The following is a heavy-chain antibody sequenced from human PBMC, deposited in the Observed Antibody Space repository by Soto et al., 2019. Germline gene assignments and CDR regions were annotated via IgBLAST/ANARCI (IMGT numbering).Heavy chain of an antibody. CDR1: GFTFSSYW. D-gene: IGHD3-10*01. Sequence: GGSPRLSCAASGFTFSSYWMSWVRQAPGKGLEWVANIKQDGSEKYYVDSVKGRFTISRDNAKNLLYLQMNSLRAEDTAVYYCARDSSPATSITMVRGWFDPWGQGTLVTVSS. CDR2: IKQDGSEK. J-gene: IGHJ5*02. CDR3: ARDSSPATSITMVRGWFDP. V-gene: IGHV3-7*01.